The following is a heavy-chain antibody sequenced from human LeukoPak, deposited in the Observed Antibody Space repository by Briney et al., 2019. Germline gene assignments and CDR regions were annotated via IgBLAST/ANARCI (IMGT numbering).Heavy chain of an antibody. J-gene: IGHJ6*02. CDR1: GYTFTSYD. CDR2: MNPNSGNT. CDR3: ARGGMQWLGIYYYYYGMDV. Sequence: ASVKVSCKASGYTFTSYDINWVRQATGQGLEWMGWMNPNSGNTGYAQKFQGRVTMTRNTSICTAYMEPSSLRSEDTAVYYCARGGMQWLGIYYYYYGMDVWGQGTTVTVSS. V-gene: IGHV1-8*01. D-gene: IGHD6-19*01.